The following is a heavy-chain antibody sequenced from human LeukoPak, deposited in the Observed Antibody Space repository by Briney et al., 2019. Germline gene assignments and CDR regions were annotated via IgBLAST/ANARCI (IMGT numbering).Heavy chain of an antibody. J-gene: IGHJ6*02. V-gene: IGHV4-34*01. CDR2: INHSGST. D-gene: IGHD5-18*01. CDR3: ARGLPDTAMVLYGMDV. CDR1: GGSFSGYY. Sequence: PSETLSLTCAVYGGSFSGYYWSWIRQPPGKGLEWTGEINHSGSTNYNPSLKSRVTISVDTSKNQFSLKLSSVTAADTAVYYCARGLPDTAMVLYGMDVWGQGTTVTVSS.